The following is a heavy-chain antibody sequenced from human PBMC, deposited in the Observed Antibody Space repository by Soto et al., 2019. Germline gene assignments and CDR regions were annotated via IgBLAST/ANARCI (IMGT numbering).Heavy chain of an antibody. J-gene: IGHJ4*02. CDR1: GDSITSNTYF. CDR2: IFYSGST. Sequence: SETLSLTCTVSGDSITSNTYFWAWIRQPPGKGLEWIGYIFYSGSTYYNPSLKSRVTMSVDTSKNQFSLKLSSVTAADTAVYYCARGVEMATIGCFEYWGQGTLVTVSS. CDR3: ARGVEMATIGCFEY. D-gene: IGHD5-12*01. V-gene: IGHV4-39*07.